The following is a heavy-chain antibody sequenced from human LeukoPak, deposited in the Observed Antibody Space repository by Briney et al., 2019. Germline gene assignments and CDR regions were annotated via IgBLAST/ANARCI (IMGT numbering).Heavy chain of an antibody. CDR2: INPNSGGT. CDR1: GYTFTGYY. CDR3: ARDGRELLWFGEASYYFDY. J-gene: IGHJ4*02. D-gene: IGHD3-10*01. V-gene: IGHV1-2*02. Sequence: ASVKVSCKASGYTFTGYYMHWVRQAPGQGLERMGWINPNSGGTNYAQKFQGRVTMTRDTSISTAYMELSRLRSDDTAVYYCARDGRELLWFGEASYYFDYWGQGTLVTVSS.